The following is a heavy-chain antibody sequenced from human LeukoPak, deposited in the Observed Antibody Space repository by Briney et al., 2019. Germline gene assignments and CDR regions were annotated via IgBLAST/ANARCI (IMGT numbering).Heavy chain of an antibody. D-gene: IGHD5-18*01. CDR1: GGSVSSGSYY. CDR3: ARTVDTAMELDY. CDR2: IYYSGST. J-gene: IGHJ4*02. Sequence: SETLSLTCTVSGGSVSSGSYYWSWIRQAPGKGLEWIGYIYYSGSTNYNPSLKSRVTISVDTSKNQFSLKLSSVTAADTAVYYCARTVDTAMELDYWGQGTLVTVSS. V-gene: IGHV4-61*01.